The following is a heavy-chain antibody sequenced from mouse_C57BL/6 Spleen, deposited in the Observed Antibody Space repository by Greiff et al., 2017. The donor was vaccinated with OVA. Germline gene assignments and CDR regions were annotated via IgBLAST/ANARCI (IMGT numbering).Heavy chain of an antibody. V-gene: IGHV1-15*01. Sequence: VQLKESGAELVRPGASVTLSCKASGYTFTDYEMHWVKQTPVHGLEWIGAIDPETGGTAYNQKFKGKAILTADKSSSTAYMELRSLTSEDSAVYYCTRRVYWYFDVWGTGTTVTVSS. CDR3: TRRVYWYFDV. CDR1: GYTFTDYE. CDR2: IDPETGGT. J-gene: IGHJ1*03.